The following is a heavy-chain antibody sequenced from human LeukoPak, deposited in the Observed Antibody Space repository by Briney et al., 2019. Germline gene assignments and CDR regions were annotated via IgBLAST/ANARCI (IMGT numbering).Heavy chain of an antibody. J-gene: IGHJ5*02. CDR2: IYIGGAT. V-gene: IGHV3-53*01. CDR1: GFNVVSND. CDR3: ARLYSGTYELDP. Sequence: GGSLRLSCAASGFNVVSNDMTWVRQAPGKGLEWVSIIYIGGATNYADSVKGRFTISRDTSNNAVSLQMNSLKAEDTAIYYCARLYSGTYELDPWGQGTLVTVSS. D-gene: IGHD1-26*01.